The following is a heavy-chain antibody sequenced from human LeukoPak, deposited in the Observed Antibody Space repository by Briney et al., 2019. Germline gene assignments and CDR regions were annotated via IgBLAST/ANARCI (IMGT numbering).Heavy chain of an antibody. CDR3: AKVAATATGHFDN. D-gene: IGHD2-15*01. Sequence: GGSLRLSCAASGFTFSNYAVSWVRQAPGKGLEWVSGISDTGGSTYYADSVKGRLTISRDNSKNRLYLQMNSLRGEDTAVYYCAKVAATATGHFDNWGQGTLVTVSS. CDR2: ISDTGGST. CDR1: GFTFSNYA. V-gene: IGHV3-23*01. J-gene: IGHJ4*02.